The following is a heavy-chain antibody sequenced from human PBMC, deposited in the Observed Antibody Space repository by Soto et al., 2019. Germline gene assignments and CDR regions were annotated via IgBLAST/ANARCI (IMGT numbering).Heavy chain of an antibody. CDR2: ISSSGSTI. CDR1: GFTFSSYE. D-gene: IGHD1-26*01. V-gene: IGHV3-48*03. Sequence: VQLVESGGGLVQPGGSLRLSCAASGFTFSSYEMNWVRQAPGKGLEWVSYISSSGSTIYYADSVKGRFTISRDNAKNSLYLQMNSLRAEDTAVYYCARVGGVGATTYYYYGMDVWGQGTTVTVSS. CDR3: ARVGGVGATTYYYYGMDV. J-gene: IGHJ6*02.